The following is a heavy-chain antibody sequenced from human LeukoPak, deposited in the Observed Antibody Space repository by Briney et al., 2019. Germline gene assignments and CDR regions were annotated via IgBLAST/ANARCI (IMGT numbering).Heavy chain of an antibody. CDR3: ARQVHSMVRGVIISWFDP. Sequence: GESLKISCKGSGYSFTSYWIGWVRQMPGKGLEWMGIIYPGDSDTRYSPSFQGQVTISADKSISTAYLQWSSLKASDTAMYYCARQVHSMVRGVIISWFDPWGQGTLVTVSS. CDR1: GYSFTSYW. D-gene: IGHD3-10*01. CDR2: IYPGDSDT. V-gene: IGHV5-51*01. J-gene: IGHJ5*02.